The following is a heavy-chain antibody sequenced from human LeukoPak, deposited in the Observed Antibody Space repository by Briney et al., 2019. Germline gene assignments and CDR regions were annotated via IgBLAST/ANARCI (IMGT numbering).Heavy chain of an antibody. CDR1: GYTFINFA. CDR2: INAGNGNT. CDR3: ARGPRAAVDDY. J-gene: IGHJ4*02. Sequence: GASVKVPCKASGYTFINFAINWGRQAPGQRPEWMGWINAGNGNTKYSQKFQGRLTITRDTSASTAYMELSSLTSEDTAVYYCARGPRAAVDDYWGQGTLVTVSS. V-gene: IGHV1-3*01. D-gene: IGHD6-13*01.